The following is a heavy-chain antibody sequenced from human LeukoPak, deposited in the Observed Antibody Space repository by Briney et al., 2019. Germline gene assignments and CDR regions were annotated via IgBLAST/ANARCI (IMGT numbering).Heavy chain of an antibody. CDR1: GYTLTELS. CDR3: VTFRIAVAGTLDY. J-gene: IGHJ4*02. Sequence: ASVKVSCKVSGYTLTELSIHWVRQAPGKGLEWMGGFDPEDGETIYAPRFQGRVTMTEDTSTDTAYMELSSLRSEDTAVYYCVTFRIAVAGTLDYWGLGTLVTVSS. V-gene: IGHV1-24*01. CDR2: FDPEDGET. D-gene: IGHD6-19*01.